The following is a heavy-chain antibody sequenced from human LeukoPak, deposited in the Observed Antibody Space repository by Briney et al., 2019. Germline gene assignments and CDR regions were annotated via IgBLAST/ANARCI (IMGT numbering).Heavy chain of an antibody. CDR1: GGSISIGDYY. CDR2: IYYSGSP. D-gene: IGHD3-16*01. CDR3: AREGLRFNYHYGMDV. J-gene: IGHJ6*02. V-gene: IGHV4-30-4*01. Sequence: SHTLSLTCTFSGGSISIGDYYWSWIRQPPAKVLEWVGYIYYSGSPYYNPSLKSRVTISVDTSKNQLSLKLSYVTAADTAAYYCAREGLRFNYHYGMDVWGQGTTVTVSS.